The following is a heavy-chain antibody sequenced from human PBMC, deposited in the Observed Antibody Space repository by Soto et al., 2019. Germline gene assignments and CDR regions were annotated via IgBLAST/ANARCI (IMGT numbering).Heavy chain of an antibody. Sequence: QVTLKESGPVLVKPTETLTLTCTVSGFSLSNARMGVSWIRQPPGKALEWLAHIFSNDEKSYSTSLKSRLTISKDTSKSQVVLTMTNMDPVDTATYYCARIAIYDYYYGMDVWGQGTTVTVSS. CDR3: ARIAIYDYYYGMDV. V-gene: IGHV2-26*01. J-gene: IGHJ6*02. CDR2: IFSNDEK. CDR1: GFSLSNARMG.